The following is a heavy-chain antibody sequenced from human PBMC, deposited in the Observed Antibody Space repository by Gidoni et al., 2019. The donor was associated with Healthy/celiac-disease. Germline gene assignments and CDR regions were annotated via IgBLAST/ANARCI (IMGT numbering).Heavy chain of an antibody. CDR1: GGTFSSYA. D-gene: IGHD4-17*01. CDR3: ARWGYDGDYSYYFDY. J-gene: IGHJ4*02. Sequence: QVQLVQSGAEVKQPGSSVKVSCKASGGTFSSYAISWVRQAPGQGLEWMGGIIPIFGTANYAQKFQGRVTITADESTSTAYMELSSLRSEDTAVYYCARWGYDGDYSYYFDYWGQGTLVTVSS. CDR2: IIPIFGTA. V-gene: IGHV1-69*01.